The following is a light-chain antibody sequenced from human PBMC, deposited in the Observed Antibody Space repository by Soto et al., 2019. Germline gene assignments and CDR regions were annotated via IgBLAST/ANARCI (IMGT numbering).Light chain of an antibody. V-gene: IGLV1-40*01. CDR3: QSFDSSLSGWV. CDR2: GNS. J-gene: IGLJ2*01. CDR1: SSIIGAGYD. Sequence: QSVLTQPPSVSGAPGQRVTISCTGSSSIIGAGYDVHWYQQLPGTAPKLLIYGNSNRPSGVPDRISGSKSGTSASLAISGLQAEDEADYYCQSFDSSLSGWVFGGGTKLTVL.